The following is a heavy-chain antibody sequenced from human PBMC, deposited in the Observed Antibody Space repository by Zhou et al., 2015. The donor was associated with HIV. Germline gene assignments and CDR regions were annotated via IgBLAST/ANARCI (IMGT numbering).Heavy chain of an antibody. CDR1: GGTFSSYT. CDR3: ARDRRGYSYGAYYYYGMDV. V-gene: IGHV1-69*08. J-gene: IGHJ6*02. Sequence: QVQLVQSGAEVKKPGSSVKVSCKASGGTFSSYTISWVRQAPGQGLEWMGRIIPILGIANYAQKFQGRVTITADKSTSTAYMELSSLRSEDTAVYYCARDRRGYSYGAYYYYGMDVWGQGTTVTVSS. D-gene: IGHD5-18*01. CDR2: IIPILGIA.